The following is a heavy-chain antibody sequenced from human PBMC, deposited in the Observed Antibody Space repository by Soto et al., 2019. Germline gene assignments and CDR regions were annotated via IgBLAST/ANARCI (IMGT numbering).Heavy chain of an antibody. Sequence: QVQLVESGGGVVQPGRSLRLSCAASGFTFSSYAMHWVRQAPGKGLEWVAVISYDGSNKYYADSVKGRFTISRDNSKNTLYLQMNSLRAEDTAVYYCARDGGAEYYGDYYYGMDVWGQGTTVTVSS. J-gene: IGHJ6*02. CDR1: GFTFSSYA. D-gene: IGHD4-17*01. V-gene: IGHV3-30-3*01. CDR2: ISYDGSNK. CDR3: ARDGGAEYYGDYYYGMDV.